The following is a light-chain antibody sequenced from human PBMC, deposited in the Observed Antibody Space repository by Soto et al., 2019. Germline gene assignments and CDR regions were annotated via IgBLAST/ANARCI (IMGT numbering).Light chain of an antibody. Sequence: EIVLTQSPGTLSLSPGERATLSCRASQSVSSYLAWYQQKPGQAPRLLIYDASNRATGIPARFSGSGSGTDFTLTISSLEPEDFAVYYCQQRSNXPPDFGQGTRLEIK. CDR3: QQRSNXPPD. V-gene: IGKV3-11*01. J-gene: IGKJ5*01. CDR2: DAS. CDR1: QSVSSY.